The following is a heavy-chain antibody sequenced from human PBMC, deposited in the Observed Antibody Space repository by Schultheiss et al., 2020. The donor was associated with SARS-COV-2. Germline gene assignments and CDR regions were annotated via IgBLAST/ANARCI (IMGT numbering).Heavy chain of an antibody. J-gene: IGHJ6*02. CDR2: ISYDGTNK. CDR1: GFTFSSYG. CDR3: ARANSSLRSAMDV. V-gene: IGHV3-30*03. Sequence: GGSLRLSCAASGFTFSSYGMHWVRQAPGKGLEWVAVISYDGTNKYYADSVKGRFTISRDTAKNTLYLQMNSLRDEDTAVYYCARANSSLRSAMDVWGQGTTVTVSS. D-gene: IGHD6-13*01.